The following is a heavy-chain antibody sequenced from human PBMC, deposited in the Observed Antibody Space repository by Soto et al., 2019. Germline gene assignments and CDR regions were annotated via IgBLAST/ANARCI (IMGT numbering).Heavy chain of an antibody. CDR1: GGTFSSRA. J-gene: IGHJ6*02. CDR3: ANSRGGTFLGYHGMDI. CDR2: IIPVFGRV. V-gene: IGHV1-69*01. D-gene: IGHD3-16*01. Sequence: QVQLVQSVPEVKKTGTSVKVSCKASGGTFSSRAISWVRQAPGQGLEWRGGIIPVFGRVNYAEKFQDRVTITADDSTGTVYMELSSLRTEDTALYYCANSRGGTFLGYHGMDIWGQGTTVSVSS.